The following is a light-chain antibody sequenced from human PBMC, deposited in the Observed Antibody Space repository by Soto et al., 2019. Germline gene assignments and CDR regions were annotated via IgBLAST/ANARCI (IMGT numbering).Light chain of an antibody. CDR3: QQYGSSSIT. CDR1: PSVSSSY. CDR2: GAS. Sequence: VLTQSAGTLSLSPGERATLSCRASPSVSSSYLAWYQQKPGQAPRLLIYGASSRATGIPDRFSGSGSGTDFTLTISRLQPEDFAVYYCQQYGSSSITFGQGTRLEIK. J-gene: IGKJ5*01. V-gene: IGKV3-20*01.